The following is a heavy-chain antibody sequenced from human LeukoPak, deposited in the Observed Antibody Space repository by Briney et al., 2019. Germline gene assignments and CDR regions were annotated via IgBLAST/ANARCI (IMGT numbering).Heavy chain of an antibody. J-gene: IGHJ4*02. Sequence: PGGSLRLSCAASGFTFSSYAMSWVRQAPGKGLEWVSAISGSGGSTYYADSVKGRFTISRDNSKNTLYLQMNSLRAEDTAVYYCAKRGSSGSYESYYFDYWGQGTLVTVSS. D-gene: IGHD1-26*01. CDR3: AKRGSSGSYESYYFDY. CDR2: ISGSGGST. V-gene: IGHV3-23*01. CDR1: GFTFSSYA.